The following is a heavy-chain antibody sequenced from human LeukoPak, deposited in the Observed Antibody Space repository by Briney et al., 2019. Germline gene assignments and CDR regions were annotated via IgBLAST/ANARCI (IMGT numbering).Heavy chain of an antibody. D-gene: IGHD2-2*01. CDR3: ARDEHIVVVPAASAPDAFDI. CDR1: GYTFTSYY. V-gene: IGHV1-46*01. CDR2: INPSGGST. Sequence: GASVKVSCKASGYTFTSYYRHWVRQAPGQGLEWMGIINPSGGSTSYAQKFQGRVTMTRDTSTSTVYMELSSLRSEDTAVYYCARDEHIVVVPAASAPDAFDIWGQGTMVTVSS. J-gene: IGHJ3*02.